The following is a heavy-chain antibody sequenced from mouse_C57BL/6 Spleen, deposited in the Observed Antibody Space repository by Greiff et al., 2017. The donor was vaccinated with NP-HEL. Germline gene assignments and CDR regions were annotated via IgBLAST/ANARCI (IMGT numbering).Heavy chain of an antibody. CDR3: AKENYGSSYGYFDY. V-gene: IGHV2-4*01. CDR2: IWSGGST. Sequence: VMLVESGPGLVQPSHSLSITCTVSGFSLTSYGVHWVRQPPGKGLEWLGVIWSGGSTDYNAAFISRLSISKDNSKSQVFFKMNSLQADDTAIYYCAKENYGSSYGYFDYWGQGTTLTVSS. CDR1: GFSLTSYG. J-gene: IGHJ2*01. D-gene: IGHD1-1*01.